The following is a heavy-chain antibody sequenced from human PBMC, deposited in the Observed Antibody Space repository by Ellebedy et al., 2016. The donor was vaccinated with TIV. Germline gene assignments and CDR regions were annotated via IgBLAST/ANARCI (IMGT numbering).Heavy chain of an antibody. D-gene: IGHD3-10*02. CDR1: GFTFSSYG. Sequence: GGSLRLSXAASGFTFSSYGMHWVRQAPGKGLEWVGVTSSDGTNRYYADSVKGRFTISRDNSKNTLYLQMNSLRPEDTAVYYCARPTNPVRGVAHFDYWGQGTLVTVSS. CDR3: ARPTNPVRGVAHFDY. J-gene: IGHJ4*02. V-gene: IGHV3-30*03. CDR2: TSSDGTNR.